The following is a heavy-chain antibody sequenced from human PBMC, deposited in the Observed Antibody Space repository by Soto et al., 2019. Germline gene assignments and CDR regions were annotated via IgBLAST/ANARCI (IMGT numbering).Heavy chain of an antibody. J-gene: IGHJ6*02. CDR3: ARHGVAAAGKPYYYGMDV. V-gene: IGHV5-51*01. CDR1: GYSFTSYW. CDR2: IYPGDSDT. D-gene: IGHD6-13*01. Sequence: PGESLKISCKGSGYSFTSYWIGWVRQMPGKGLEWMGIIYPGDSDTRYSPSFQGQVTISADKSISTAYRQWSSLKASDTAMYYCARHGVAAAGKPYYYGMDVWGRGTTVTVSS.